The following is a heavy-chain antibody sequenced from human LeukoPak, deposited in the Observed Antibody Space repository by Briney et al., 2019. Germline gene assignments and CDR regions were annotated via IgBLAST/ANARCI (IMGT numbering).Heavy chain of an antibody. Sequence: GESLKISCKASGYSFTTYWIAWVRQKPGKGLEWMGMVFPGDSKTNYSPAFLGQVTMSVDKSIGAAYLQWRSLKASDTAMYYCARLDTKNYQFWGQGTLVSVSS. CDR1: GYSFTTYW. J-gene: IGHJ4*02. CDR2: VFPGDSKT. D-gene: IGHD1-7*01. V-gene: IGHV5-51*01. CDR3: ARLDTKNYQF.